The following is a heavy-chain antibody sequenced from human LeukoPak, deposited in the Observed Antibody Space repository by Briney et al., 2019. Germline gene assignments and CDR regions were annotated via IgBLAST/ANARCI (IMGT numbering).Heavy chain of an antibody. CDR3: ASLDGDCGGDCYGGGGVY. CDR2: INHSGST. Sequence: PSETLSLTCAVYGGSFSGYYWSWIRQPPGKGLEWIGEINHSGSTNYNPSLKSRVTISVDTSKNQFSLKLSSVTAADTAVYYCASLDGDCGGDCYGGGGVYWGQRTLVTVSS. CDR1: GGSFSGYY. D-gene: IGHD2-21*02. J-gene: IGHJ4*02. V-gene: IGHV4-34*01.